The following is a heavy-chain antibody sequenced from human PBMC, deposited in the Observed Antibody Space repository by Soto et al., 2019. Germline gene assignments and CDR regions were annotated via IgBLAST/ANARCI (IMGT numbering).Heavy chain of an antibody. CDR3: ARSQGGSSSLDIYYYYYYGMDV. CDR1: GGTFSTYA. Sequence: QGQLVQSGAEVKKPGSSVKVSCKAPGGTFSTYAINWVRQAPGQGLEWMGGVIPIFGTPKYAQKFQGRVTITADESTSTGYMELRSLRSEDTAVYYCARSQGGSSSLDIYYYYYYGMDVWGQGTTVTVSS. CDR2: VIPIFGTP. V-gene: IGHV1-69*01. D-gene: IGHD2-15*01. J-gene: IGHJ6*02.